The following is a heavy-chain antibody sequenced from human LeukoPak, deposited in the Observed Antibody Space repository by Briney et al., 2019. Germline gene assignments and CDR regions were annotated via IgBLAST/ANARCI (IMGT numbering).Heavy chain of an antibody. J-gene: IGHJ4*02. CDR3: ATGLFGELLLMDNFDY. CDR2: ISNTGSVI. D-gene: IGHD3-10*02. V-gene: IGHV3-48*04. Sequence: LPGGSLRLSCAASGSTFSSHTMNWVRQAPGKGLEWISYISNTGSVIYYADSVKGRFTISRDNAKNSLYLQMNSLRSEDTAVYYCATGLFGELLLMDNFDYWGQGTLVTVSS. CDR1: GSTFSSHT.